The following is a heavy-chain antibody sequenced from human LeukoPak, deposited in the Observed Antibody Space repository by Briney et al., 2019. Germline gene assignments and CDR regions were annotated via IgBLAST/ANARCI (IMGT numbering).Heavy chain of an antibody. D-gene: IGHD6-25*01. J-gene: IGHJ3*02. CDR1: GFTFSSYD. CDR3: ARSSALALSPVAFGI. CDR2: IGTAGDT. Sequence: PGGSLRLSCAASGFTFSSYDMHWVRQATGKGLEWVSAIGTAGDTYYPGSVKGRFTISRENAKNSLYLQMNSLRAGDTAVYYCARSSALALSPVAFGIWGQGTMVTVSS. V-gene: IGHV3-13*01.